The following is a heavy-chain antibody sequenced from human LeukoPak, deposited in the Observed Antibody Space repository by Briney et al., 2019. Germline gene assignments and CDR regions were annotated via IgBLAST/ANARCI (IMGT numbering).Heavy chain of an antibody. D-gene: IGHD6-6*01. V-gene: IGHV3-23*01. Sequence: QAGGSLKLSCAASGFTFSSYAMSWVRQAPGKGLEWVSAITGSGGSTYYADSVKGRFTISRDFSRNTLYLQMNGLRAEDTAVYYCAKEKYPQTDWFDPWGQGTLVTVSS. J-gene: IGHJ5*02. CDR2: ITGSGGST. CDR1: GFTFSSYA. CDR3: AKEKYPQTDWFDP.